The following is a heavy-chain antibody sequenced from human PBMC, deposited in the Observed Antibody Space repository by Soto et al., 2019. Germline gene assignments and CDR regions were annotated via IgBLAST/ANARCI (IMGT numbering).Heavy chain of an antibody. CDR1: GLTFSSYA. D-gene: IGHD2-8*01. J-gene: IGHJ4*02. CDR3: AKGSIVLMVYAGYFDY. V-gene: IGHV3-23*01. CDR2: ISGSGGST. Sequence: EVQLLESGGGLVQPGGSLRLSCAASGLTFSSYAMSWVRQAPGKGLEWVSAISGSGGSTYYADSVKGRFTISRDNSKNTLYLQMNSLRAEDTAVYYCAKGSIVLMVYAGYFDYWGQGTLVTVFS.